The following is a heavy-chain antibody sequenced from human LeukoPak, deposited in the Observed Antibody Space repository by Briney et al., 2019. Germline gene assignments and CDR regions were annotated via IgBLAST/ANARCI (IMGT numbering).Heavy chain of an antibody. Sequence: PSETLSLTCAVYGGSFSGYYWSWIRQPPGKGLEWIGEINHSGSTNYNSSLKSRVTISVDTSKNQFSLKLSSVTAADTAVYYCARGHYCSSTSCLNWFDPWGQGTLVTVSS. CDR2: INHSGST. D-gene: IGHD2-2*01. CDR3: ARGHYCSSTSCLNWFDP. V-gene: IGHV4-34*01. CDR1: GGSFSGYY. J-gene: IGHJ5*02.